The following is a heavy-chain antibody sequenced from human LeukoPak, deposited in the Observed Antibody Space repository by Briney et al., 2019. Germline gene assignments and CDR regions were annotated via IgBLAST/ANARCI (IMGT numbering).Heavy chain of an antibody. CDR3: ATLGMEGYCSSTSCRKDY. J-gene: IGHJ4*02. CDR1: GFTFSSYW. CDR2: INSDGSST. D-gene: IGHD2-2*01. V-gene: IGHV3-74*01. Sequence: GGSLRLSCAASGFTFSSYWMHWVRQAPGKGLVWVSRINSDGSSTSYADSVKGRFSISRDSSKNILNLQMNSLRGDDTAVYYCATLGMEGYCSSTSCRKDYWGQGTLVTVSS.